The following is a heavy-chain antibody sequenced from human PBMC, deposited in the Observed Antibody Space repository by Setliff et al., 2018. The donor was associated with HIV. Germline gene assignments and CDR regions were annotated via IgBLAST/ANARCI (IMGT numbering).Heavy chain of an antibody. Sequence: SETLSLTCTVSGGSISSHYWSLIRQPPGKDLEWIGSIYHTGSTNYNPSLKSRVTISVDTSKNQFSLKLSSVTAADTAVYYCAREDSGSYLGGAFDIWGQGTMVTVSS. CDR1: GGSISSHY. V-gene: IGHV4-59*11. CDR2: IYHTGST. D-gene: IGHD1-26*01. J-gene: IGHJ3*02. CDR3: AREDSGSYLGGAFDI.